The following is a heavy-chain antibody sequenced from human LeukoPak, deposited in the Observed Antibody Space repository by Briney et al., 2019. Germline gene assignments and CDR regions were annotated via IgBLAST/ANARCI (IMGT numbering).Heavy chain of an antibody. J-gene: IGHJ6*02. CDR3: AKEKGYSYGYAFENGMDV. D-gene: IGHD5-18*01. CDR2: ISGSGGST. V-gene: IGHV3-23*01. CDR1: GFTFSSYG. Sequence: GGSLRLSCAASGFTFSSYGMHWVRQAPGKGLEWVSAISGSGGSTYYADSVKGRFTISRDNSKNTLYLQTNSLRAEDTAVYYCAKEKGYSYGYAFENGMDVWGQGTTVTVSS.